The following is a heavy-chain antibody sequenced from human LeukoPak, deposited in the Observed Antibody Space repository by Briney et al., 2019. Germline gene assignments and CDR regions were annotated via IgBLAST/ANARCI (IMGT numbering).Heavy chain of an antibody. CDR1: GFTFSSYA. J-gene: IGHJ4*02. CDR2: ISGSGGST. CDR3: AKDWGIAAAGSLFDY. Sequence: TGGSLRLSCAASGFTFSSYAMSWVRQAPGKGLEWVSAISGSGGSTYYADSVKGRFTISRDNSKNTLYLQMNSLRAEDTAVYYCAKDWGIAAAGSLFDYWGQGTLVTVSS. V-gene: IGHV3-23*01. D-gene: IGHD6-13*01.